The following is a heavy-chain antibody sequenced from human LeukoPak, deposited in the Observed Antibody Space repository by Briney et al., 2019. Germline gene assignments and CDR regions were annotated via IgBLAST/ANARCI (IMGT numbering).Heavy chain of an antibody. CDR3: AKAYYDSSGYYFGSRYYYYYYMDV. CDR1: GLTFSNFG. CDR2: ISGSGGST. Sequence: GGSLRLSCAASGLTFSNFGMSWVRQAPGKGLEWVSAISGSGGSTYYADSVKGRLTISRDNSKNTLYLQMNSLRAEDTAVYYCAKAYYDSSGYYFGSRYYYYYYMDVWGKGTTVTISS. V-gene: IGHV3-23*01. D-gene: IGHD3-22*01. J-gene: IGHJ6*03.